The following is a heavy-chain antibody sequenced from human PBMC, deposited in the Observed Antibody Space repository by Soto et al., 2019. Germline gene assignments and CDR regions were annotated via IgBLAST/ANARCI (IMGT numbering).Heavy chain of an antibody. V-gene: IGHV3-7*01. CDR1: GFTFRNYW. Sequence: EVQLVESGGGLVQPGGSLRLSCAASGFTFRNYWMSWVRQAPGKGLEWVANIQQDGRYKYYVDSVRGRFTISRDNARNSLYLQMNSLRAEDTAVYYCARGVDDYADYRFDYWGQGTLVTVSS. CDR3: ARGVDDYADYRFDY. J-gene: IGHJ4*02. CDR2: IQQDGRYK. D-gene: IGHD4-17*01.